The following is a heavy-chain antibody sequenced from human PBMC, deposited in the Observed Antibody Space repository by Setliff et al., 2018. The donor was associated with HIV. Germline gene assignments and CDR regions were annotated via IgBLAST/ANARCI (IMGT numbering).Heavy chain of an antibody. J-gene: IGHJ4*02. CDR1: GFSFRDHG. CDR3: AREITGWFSRQGSDY. CDR2: VWYDGTQT. D-gene: IGHD6-19*01. Sequence: GESLKISCAASGFSFRDHGMQWVRQVPGKGLEWLAHVWYDGTQTYYADSARGRFTISRDNSRNTLFLEMNGLNGEDTAVYYCAREITGWFSRQGSDYWGRGTLVTVSS. V-gene: IGHV3-33*02.